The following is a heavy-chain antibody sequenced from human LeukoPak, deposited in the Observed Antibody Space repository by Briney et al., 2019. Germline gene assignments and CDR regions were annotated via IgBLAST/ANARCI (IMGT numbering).Heavy chain of an antibody. CDR3: ASLRSYSDAFDI. Sequence: GESLKISCQGSGYTFTSYWIAWVRQMPGEGLEWMGIIYPGESDTRYSPSFQGQATISADKSISTAFLQWSSLKASDSAMYYCASLRSYSDAFDIWGQGTMVTVSS. V-gene: IGHV5-51*01. CDR2: IYPGESDT. D-gene: IGHD2-21*01. J-gene: IGHJ3*02. CDR1: GYTFTSYW.